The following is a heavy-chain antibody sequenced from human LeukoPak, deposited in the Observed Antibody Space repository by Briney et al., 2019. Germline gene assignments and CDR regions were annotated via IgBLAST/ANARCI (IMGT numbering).Heavy chain of an antibody. CDR3: ARGSGYSSSWYFAYYMDV. CDR2: IKQDGSEK. Sequence: GRSLRLSCAASGFTFRHNGMHWVRQAPGKGLEWVANIKQDGSEKYYVDSVKGRFTISRDNAKNSLYLQMNSLRAEDTAVYYCARGSGYSSSWYFAYYMDVWGKGTTVTVSS. V-gene: IGHV3-7*01. D-gene: IGHD6-13*01. J-gene: IGHJ6*03. CDR1: GFTFRHNG.